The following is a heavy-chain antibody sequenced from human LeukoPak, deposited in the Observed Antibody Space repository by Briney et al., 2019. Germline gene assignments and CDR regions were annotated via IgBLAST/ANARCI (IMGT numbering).Heavy chain of an antibody. Sequence: GGSLRLSCAASGFTFSSYAMSWVRQAPGKGLEWVSAISGSGGSTYYADSVKGRFTISRDNSKNTLYLQMNSLRAEDTAVYYCAKDRAKRITMIVVVSLFDYWGQGTLVTVSS. D-gene: IGHD3-22*01. J-gene: IGHJ4*02. V-gene: IGHV3-23*01. CDR1: GFTFSSYA. CDR2: ISGSGGST. CDR3: AKDRAKRITMIVVVSLFDY.